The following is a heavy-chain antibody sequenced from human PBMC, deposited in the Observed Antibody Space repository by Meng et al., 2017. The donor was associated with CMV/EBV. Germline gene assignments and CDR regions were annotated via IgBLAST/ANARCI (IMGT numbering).Heavy chain of an antibody. CDR1: GFTFSSYW. CDR2: IKQDGSEK. CDR3: AKDVVVPAAFDP. V-gene: IGHV3-7*04. Sequence: GGSLRLSCAASGFTFSSYWMNWVRQAPGKGLEWVANIKQDGSEKYYVDSVKGRFTISRDNAKNSLYLQMNSLRAEDTAVYYCAKDVVVPAAFDPWGQGTLVTVSS. D-gene: IGHD2-2*01. J-gene: IGHJ5*02.